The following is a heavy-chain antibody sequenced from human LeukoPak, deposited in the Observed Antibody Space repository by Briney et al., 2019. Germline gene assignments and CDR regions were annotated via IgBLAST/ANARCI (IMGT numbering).Heavy chain of an antibody. J-gene: IGHJ4*02. V-gene: IGHV4-34*01. CDR3: ARDRWSGESDY. CDR2: INHSGST. D-gene: IGHD4-23*01. Sequence: SETLSLTCAVYGGSFSGDYWSWIRQPPGKGLEWIGEINHSGSTNYNASLKSRVAISVDTSKNQFSLKLSSVTAADTAVYYCARDRWSGESDYWGQGTLVTVSS. CDR1: GGSFSGDY.